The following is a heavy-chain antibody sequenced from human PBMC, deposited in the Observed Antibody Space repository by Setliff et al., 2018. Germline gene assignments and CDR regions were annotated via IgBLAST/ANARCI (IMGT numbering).Heavy chain of an antibody. CDR3: ARAPDSGTYYNLYPYYNDV. Sequence: SETLSLTCTVSGGSISSYYWSWIRQPPGKGLEWIGYINYSGSTNYNPSLRSRVTISVDTVKNQFSLRLSSLTAADTAVYYCARAPDSGTYYNLYPYYNDVWGKGTTVTVSS. J-gene: IGHJ6*03. CDR1: GGSISSYY. CDR2: INYSGST. V-gene: IGHV4-59*08. D-gene: IGHD1-26*01.